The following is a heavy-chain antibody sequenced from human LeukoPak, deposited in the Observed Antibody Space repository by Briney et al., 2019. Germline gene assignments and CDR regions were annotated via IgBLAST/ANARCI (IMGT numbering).Heavy chain of an antibody. CDR3: AKGSRSSRPYYFDF. Sequence: QAGGSLRLSCAASGFTFSTYAMTWVRQAPGKGLEWVSAITGSGDDTYHADSVKGRFTISRDNSKNTLYLQMNSLRAEDTAVYYCAKGSRSSRPYYFDFWGQEILVTVSS. CDR1: GFTFSTYA. D-gene: IGHD3-10*01. J-gene: IGHJ4*02. V-gene: IGHV3-23*01. CDR2: ITGSGDDT.